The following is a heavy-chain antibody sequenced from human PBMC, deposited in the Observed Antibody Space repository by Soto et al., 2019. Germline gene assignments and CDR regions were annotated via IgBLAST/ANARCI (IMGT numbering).Heavy chain of an antibody. CDR3: ARPGPTTSDSYTMDV. CDR1: GFTFSNYA. D-gene: IGHD2-2*01. Sequence: GGSLRLSCAASGFTFSNYAISWVRQAPGKGLEWVSIISGSGDTPNYADSVKGRFTISRDNSRNTLYLQMNSLRAGDAAVYYCARPGPTTSDSYTMDVWGQGTTVTVSS. CDR2: ISGSGDTP. J-gene: IGHJ6*02. V-gene: IGHV3-23*01.